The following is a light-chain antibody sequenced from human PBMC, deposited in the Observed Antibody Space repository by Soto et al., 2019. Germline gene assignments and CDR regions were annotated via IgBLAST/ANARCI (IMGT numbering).Light chain of an antibody. CDR2: SAS. Sequence: DIQLTQSPSFLSASVGDTVTITCRASQALSNYLAWYQQKPGKAPDLLIYSASTLQSGVPSRLSGSGSETEFSLTIRALQPEDFATYYCQQLSRYPLTFGGGTKVEIK. J-gene: IGKJ4*01. CDR1: QALSNY. CDR3: QQLSRYPLT. V-gene: IGKV1-9*01.